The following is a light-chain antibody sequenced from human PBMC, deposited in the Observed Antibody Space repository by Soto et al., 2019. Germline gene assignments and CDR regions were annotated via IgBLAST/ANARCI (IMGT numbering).Light chain of an antibody. J-gene: IGLJ1*01. CDR2: EVS. Sequence: QSVLTQPASVSGSPGQSITISCTGTSSDVGGYNYVSWYQQHPGKAPKLMIYEVSNRPSGVSNRFSGSKSGNTASLTISGLQAEHEADYYCSSYTSSSTIYVSGHGTKVTVL. CDR1: SSDVGGYNY. CDR3: SSYTSSSTIYV. V-gene: IGLV2-14*01.